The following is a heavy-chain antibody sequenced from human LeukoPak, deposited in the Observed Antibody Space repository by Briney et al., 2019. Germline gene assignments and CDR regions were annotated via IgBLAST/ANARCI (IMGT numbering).Heavy chain of an antibody. J-gene: IGHJ4*02. CDR1: GGSISGGY. Sequence: SETLSLTCTVSGGSISGGYWSWIRQPPGKGLEYIGYIYYSGTGSTNYNPSLKSRVTISVDTSKNQFSLKLSSVIAADTAVFYCARAASSWSFDYWGQGTLVTVSS. CDR2: IYYSGTGST. V-gene: IGHV4-59*01. D-gene: IGHD6-13*01. CDR3: ARAASSWSFDY.